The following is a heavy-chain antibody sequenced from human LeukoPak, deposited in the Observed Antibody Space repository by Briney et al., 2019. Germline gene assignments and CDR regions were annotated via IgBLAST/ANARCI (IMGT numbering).Heavy chain of an antibody. J-gene: IGHJ4*02. D-gene: IGHD1-26*01. CDR3: ARDTPAFSGLADY. CDR1: GFTFSSYS. Sequence: GGSLRLSCAASGFTFSSYSMNWVRQAPGKGLEWVSSISSSSSYIYHADSVKGRFTISRDNAKNSLYLQMNSLRAEDTAVYYCARDTPAFSGLADYWGQGTLVTVSS. V-gene: IGHV3-21*01. CDR2: ISSSSSYI.